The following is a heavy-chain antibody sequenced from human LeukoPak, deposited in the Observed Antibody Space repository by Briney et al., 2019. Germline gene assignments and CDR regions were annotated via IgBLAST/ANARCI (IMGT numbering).Heavy chain of an antibody. Sequence: SETLSLTCTVSGGSISSYYWSWIRQPAGKGLAWIGRIYTSGSTNYNPSLKSRVTMSVDTSKNQFSLKLSSVTAADTAVYYCARDRIGCSSTSCYVYYYYGMDVWGQGTTVTVSS. CDR2: IYTSGST. CDR1: GGSISSYY. J-gene: IGHJ6*02. V-gene: IGHV4-4*07. D-gene: IGHD2-2*01. CDR3: ARDRIGCSSTSCYVYYYYGMDV.